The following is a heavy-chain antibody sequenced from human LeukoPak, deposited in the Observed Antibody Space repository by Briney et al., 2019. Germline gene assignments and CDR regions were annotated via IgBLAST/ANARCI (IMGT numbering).Heavy chain of an antibody. J-gene: IGHJ4*02. D-gene: IGHD1-26*01. Sequence: GGSLRLSCAASGFTFSSYGMHWVRQAPGKGLEWVAFIRYDGSNKYYADSVKGRFTISRDNSKNTLYLQMNSLRAEDTAVYYCATRLVGALLLGYWGQGTLVTVSS. CDR1: GFTFSSYG. CDR3: ATRLVGALLLGY. V-gene: IGHV3-30*02. CDR2: IRYDGSNK.